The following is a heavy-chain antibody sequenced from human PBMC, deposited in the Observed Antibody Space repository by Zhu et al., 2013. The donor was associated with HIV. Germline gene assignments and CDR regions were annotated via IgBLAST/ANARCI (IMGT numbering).Heavy chain of an antibody. D-gene: IGHD1-26*01. CDR2: INPNSGGT. J-gene: IGHJ3*02. V-gene: IGHV1-2*02. Sequence: QVQLVQSGAEVTKPGASVKVSCKASGYTFTGYFLHWVRQAPGQGPEWMGWINPNSGGTNYAQKFQGRVTMTRDTSITTAYMELRGLISDDTAVYYCASDLWEKAFDIWGQGTMVTVSS. CDR3: ASDLWEKAFDI. CDR1: GYTFTGYF.